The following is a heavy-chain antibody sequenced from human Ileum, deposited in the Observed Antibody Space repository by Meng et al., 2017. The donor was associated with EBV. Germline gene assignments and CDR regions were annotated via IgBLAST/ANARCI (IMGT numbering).Heavy chain of an antibody. CDR1: GYTFTNYD. Sequence: QVQLVQSGAEVKKPGASVKVSCKASGYTFTNYDISWVRQATGQGLEWMGWMNPKTGTAQYAQKFQGRVSMTRDTSITTAYMELSSLTSEDTAVYYCVRTLERGDYWGQGTLVTVSS. CDR2: MNPKTGTA. V-gene: IGHV1-8*01. J-gene: IGHJ4*02. CDR3: VRTLERGDY. D-gene: IGHD5-24*01.